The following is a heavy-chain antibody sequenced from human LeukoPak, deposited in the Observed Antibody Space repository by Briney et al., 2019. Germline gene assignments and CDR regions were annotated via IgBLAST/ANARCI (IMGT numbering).Heavy chain of an antibody. CDR1: GYTFTGYY. CDR2: INPNSGGT. Sequence: ASVKVSCKAPGYTFTGYYMHWVRQAPGQGLEWMGWINPNSGGTNYAQKFQGWVTMTRDTSISTAYMELSRLRSDDTAVYYCARGGDGSGSFGDYWGQGTLVTVSS. CDR3: ARGGDGSGSFGDY. J-gene: IGHJ4*02. D-gene: IGHD3-10*01. V-gene: IGHV1-2*04.